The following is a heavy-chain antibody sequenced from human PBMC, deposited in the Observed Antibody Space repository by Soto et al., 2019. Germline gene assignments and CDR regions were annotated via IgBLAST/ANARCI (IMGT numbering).Heavy chain of an antibody. CDR1: GGSLSGNY. D-gene: IGHD2-21*02. CDR2: THHSGST. Sequence: QAQLQQLGTGLLKPSETLSLTCAVYGGSLSGNYWGWIRQPPGKGLEWIGETHHSGSTAYNPSLKSRVTISVDTSRNQFSLKLNSVTAADTAVYYCARTTAAIHLNYWSQGTLVTVSS. J-gene: IGHJ4*02. V-gene: IGHV4-34*01. CDR3: ARTTAAIHLNY.